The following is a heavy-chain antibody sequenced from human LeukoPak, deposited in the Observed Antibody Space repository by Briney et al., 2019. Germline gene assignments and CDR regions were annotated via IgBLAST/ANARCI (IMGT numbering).Heavy chain of an antibody. CDR2: INPSGGST. CDR1: GYTFTSYY. D-gene: IGHD3-22*01. Sequence: ASVKVSCKASGYTFTSYYMHWVRQAPGQGLEWMGIINPSGGSTSYAQKFQGRVTMTRDTSTSTVYMELSSLRSEDTAVYYCARGGYYYDSSGYYPDYWGQGTLVTVSS. J-gene: IGHJ4*02. CDR3: ARGGYYYDSSGYYPDY. V-gene: IGHV1-46*01.